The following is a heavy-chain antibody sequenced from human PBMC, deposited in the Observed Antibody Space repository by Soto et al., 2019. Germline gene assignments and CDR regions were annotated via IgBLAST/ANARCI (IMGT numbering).Heavy chain of an antibody. J-gene: IGHJ4*02. Sequence: GGSLRLSCAASGFTVSSYSMNWVRQAPGKGLEWVSSISSSSSSYIYYADSVKGRFTISRDNAKNSLYLQMNSLRAEDTAVYYCARDLYDSSGYYCPFDYWGQGTLVTVSS. CDR1: GFTVSSYS. D-gene: IGHD3-22*01. CDR2: ISSSSSSYI. CDR3: ARDLYDSSGYYCPFDY. V-gene: IGHV3-21*01.